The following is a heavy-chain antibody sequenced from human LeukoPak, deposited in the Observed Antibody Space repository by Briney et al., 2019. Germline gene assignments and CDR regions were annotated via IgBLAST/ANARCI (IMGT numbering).Heavy chain of an antibody. CDR1: GFTFSSYG. CDR3: AREIPGRIHRYYFDY. Sequence: PGGSLRLSCAASGFTFSSYGMHWVRQAPGKGLEWVSYISSSGSTIFYADSVKGRFTISRDNAKNSLYLQMNSLRAEDTAVYYCAREIPGRIHRYYFDYWGQGTLVTVSS. V-gene: IGHV3-48*04. D-gene: IGHD5-18*01. J-gene: IGHJ4*02. CDR2: ISSSGSTI.